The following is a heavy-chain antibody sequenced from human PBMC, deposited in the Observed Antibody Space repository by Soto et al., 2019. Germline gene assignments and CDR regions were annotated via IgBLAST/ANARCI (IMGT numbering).Heavy chain of an antibody. CDR1: GFTFSSYA. Sequence: GGAVRLSCVGSGFTFSSYAMSWVRQAPGKGLEWVSGISGSGGSTNYADSVKGRFTISRDNSKNTLYVQMNSLKASDTAMYYCARQGFWNDPLNWFDPWGQGTLVTVSS. CDR2: ISGSGGST. J-gene: IGHJ5*02. D-gene: IGHD1-1*01. V-gene: IGHV3-23*01. CDR3: ARQGFWNDPLNWFDP.